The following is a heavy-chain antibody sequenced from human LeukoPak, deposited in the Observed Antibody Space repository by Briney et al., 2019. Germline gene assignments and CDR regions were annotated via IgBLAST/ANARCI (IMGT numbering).Heavy chain of an antibody. Sequence: GGSLRLSCAASGFTFSSYAMTWIRQAPGKGLEWASSISGSGGSTYYADSAKGRFTISRDNSKNTLYLQMNSLRAEDTAVYYCAKDRYYYDSSGYYGYWGQGTLVTVSS. CDR2: ISGSGGST. V-gene: IGHV3-23*01. CDR1: GFTFSSYA. J-gene: IGHJ4*02. CDR3: AKDRYYYDSSGYYGY. D-gene: IGHD3-22*01.